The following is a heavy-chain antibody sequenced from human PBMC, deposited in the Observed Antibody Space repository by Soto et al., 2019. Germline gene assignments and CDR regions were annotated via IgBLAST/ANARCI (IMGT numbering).Heavy chain of an antibody. Sequence: ASVKVSCKASGYTFTGYYMHWVRQAPGQGLEWMGWINPNSGGTNYAQKFQGWVTMTRDTSISTAYMELSRLRSDDTAVYYCAAPRPNRYYYYYMDVWGRGTTVTVSS. CDR3: AAPRPNRYYYYYMDV. CDR2: INPNSGGT. V-gene: IGHV1-2*04. J-gene: IGHJ6*03. CDR1: GYTFTGYY.